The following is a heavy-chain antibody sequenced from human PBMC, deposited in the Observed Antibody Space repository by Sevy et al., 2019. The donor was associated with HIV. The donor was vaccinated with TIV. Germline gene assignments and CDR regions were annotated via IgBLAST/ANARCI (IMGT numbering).Heavy chain of an antibody. Sequence: ASVKVPCKTSGGTFSGYSISWLRQAPGQGLEWMGGIIAISGTTNYLQRFQGRITITADMSTRTVYMELRSLRIEDTAIYFCARDRDRGYFDPWGQGTLVTVSS. V-gene: IGHV1-69*06. D-gene: IGHD6-13*01. J-gene: IGHJ5*02. CDR2: IIAISGTT. CDR1: GGTFSGYS. CDR3: ARDRDRGYFDP.